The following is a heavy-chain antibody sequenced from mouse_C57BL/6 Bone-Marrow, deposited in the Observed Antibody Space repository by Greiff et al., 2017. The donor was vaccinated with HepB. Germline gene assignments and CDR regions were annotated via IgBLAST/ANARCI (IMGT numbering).Heavy chain of an antibody. J-gene: IGHJ4*01. D-gene: IGHD1-3*01. CDR2: IDPSDSYT. CDR3: ARRALVAMDY. V-gene: IGHV1-50*01. CDR1: GYTFTSYW. Sequence: VKLQESGAELVKPGASVKLSCKASGYTFTSYWMQWVKQRPGQGLEWIGEIDPSDSYTNYNQKFKGKATLTVDTSSSTAYMQLSSLTSEDSAVYYCARRALVAMDYWGQGTSVTVSS.